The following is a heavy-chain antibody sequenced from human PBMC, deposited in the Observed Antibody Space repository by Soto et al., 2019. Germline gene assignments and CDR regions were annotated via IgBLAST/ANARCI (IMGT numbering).Heavy chain of an antibody. CDR3: ARAPGGHDSGGNYMDV. Sequence: QVQLVQSGPEVKKPGSSVKVSCKTSGGTLSTYSISWVRQAPGQGPERVGRIITFVGKANVAQEFQGRVTKTADRSTDTVYMELRRLTPDDTAVYYCARAPGGHDSGGNYMDVWGTGTTVTVSS. V-gene: IGHV1-69*08. D-gene: IGHD5-12*01. CDR2: IITFVGKA. J-gene: IGHJ6*03. CDR1: GGTLSTYS.